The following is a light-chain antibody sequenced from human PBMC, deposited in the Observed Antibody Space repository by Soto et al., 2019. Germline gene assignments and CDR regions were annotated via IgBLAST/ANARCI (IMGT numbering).Light chain of an antibody. CDR3: QQYGSSPPYT. V-gene: IGKV3-20*01. Sequence: EIVLTQSPGTLSLSPGERATLSCMASQSVSSSYLAWYQQKPGQAPRLLIYGASNRATGIPDRFGGSGSGTDFTLTISRLEPEDFAVYYCQQYGSSPPYTFGQGTKLEIK. J-gene: IGKJ2*01. CDR1: QSVSSSY. CDR2: GAS.